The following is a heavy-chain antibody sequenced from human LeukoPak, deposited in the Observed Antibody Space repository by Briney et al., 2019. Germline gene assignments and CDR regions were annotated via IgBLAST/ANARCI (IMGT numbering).Heavy chain of an antibody. CDR1: GFTFSSYS. J-gene: IGHJ3*02. CDR2: ISSSSSYI. Sequence: GGSLRLSCAASGFTFSSYSLNWVRQAPGKGLEWVSSISSSSSYIYYADSVKGRFTISRDNAKNSLYLQMNSLRAEDTAVYYCARQRGYYDSSGYYYAAFDIWGQGTMVTVSS. CDR3: ARQRGYYDSSGYYYAAFDI. V-gene: IGHV3-21*01. D-gene: IGHD3-22*01.